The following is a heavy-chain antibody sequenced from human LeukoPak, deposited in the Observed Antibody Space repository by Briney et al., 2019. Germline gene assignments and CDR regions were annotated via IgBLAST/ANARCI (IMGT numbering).Heavy chain of an antibody. Sequence: GGSLRLSCAASGFTFSSYWMTWVRHVPGKGLEWVARIKQDGSEKYYVGSVKGRVTISRDNTRNSLYLQMNSLRAEDTAVYYCARADWDTAMIDYWGQGTLVTVSS. CDR1: GFTFSSYW. D-gene: IGHD5-18*01. CDR3: ARADWDTAMIDY. CDR2: IKQDGSEK. J-gene: IGHJ4*02. V-gene: IGHV3-7*01.